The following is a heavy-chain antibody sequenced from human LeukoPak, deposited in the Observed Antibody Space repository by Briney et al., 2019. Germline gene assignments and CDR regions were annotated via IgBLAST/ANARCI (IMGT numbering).Heavy chain of an antibody. CDR1: GFTFSSYS. CDR3: ARDSAYDILTGYDHFDY. J-gene: IGHJ4*02. Sequence: GGSLRLSCAASGFTFSSYSINWVRQAPGKGLEWVSYISRSSSSIYYADSVKGRFTISRDNAKYSLYLQMNSLRAEDTAVYYCARDSAYDILTGYDHFDYWGQGTLVTVSS. CDR2: ISRSSSSI. D-gene: IGHD3-9*01. V-gene: IGHV3-48*04.